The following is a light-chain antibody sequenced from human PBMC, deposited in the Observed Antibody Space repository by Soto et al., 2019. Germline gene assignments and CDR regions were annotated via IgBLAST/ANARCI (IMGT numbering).Light chain of an antibody. Sequence: DIQMTQSPSTLYASVGDRVTITCRASQSISSWLAWYQQKPGKAPKLLIYDASSLESGVPSRFSGSGSGTEFTLTISSLQPDDFATYYCQQYNSYWTFGQGTKVGI. V-gene: IGKV1-5*01. J-gene: IGKJ1*01. CDR3: QQYNSYWT. CDR1: QSISSW. CDR2: DAS.